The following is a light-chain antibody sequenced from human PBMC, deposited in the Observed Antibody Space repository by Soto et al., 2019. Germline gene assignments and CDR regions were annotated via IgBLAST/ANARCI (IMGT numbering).Light chain of an antibody. CDR3: QQYNSYSWT. J-gene: IGKJ1*01. Sequence: DIQMTQSPSTLSGSVGDRVTITCRASQTISSWLAWYQQKPGKAPKLLISKTSTLESGVPSRFSGSGSETEFTLTISSLQPDDFATYYCQQYNSYSWTFGQGTKVDIK. V-gene: IGKV1-5*03. CDR1: QTISSW. CDR2: KTS.